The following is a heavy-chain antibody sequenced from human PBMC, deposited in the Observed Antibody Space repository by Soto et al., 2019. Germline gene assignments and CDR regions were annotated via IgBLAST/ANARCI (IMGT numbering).Heavy chain of an antibody. Sequence: QVQLVQSGAEVRKPGSSVEVSCMASGSTFSSYTVNWVRQAPGQGLEGIGRIIPVLGVTHYARRFQGRVTMTADRSRKTAYMELTSLTSEDTAVYYCASRRYCGVDCYNKFYYGMAVWGQGTTVTVSS. V-gene: IGHV1-69*02. CDR2: IIPVLGVT. CDR3: ASRRYCGVDCYNKFYYGMAV. J-gene: IGHJ6*02. CDR1: GSTFSSYT. D-gene: IGHD2-21*02.